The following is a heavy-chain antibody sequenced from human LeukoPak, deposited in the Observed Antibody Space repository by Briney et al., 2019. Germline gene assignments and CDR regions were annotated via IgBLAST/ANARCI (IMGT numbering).Heavy chain of an antibody. D-gene: IGHD3-22*01. CDR2: IYTSGSI. V-gene: IGHV4-4*07. CDR3: ARETFSYYYDSSGFDAFDI. CDR1: GGSISSYY. J-gene: IGHJ3*02. Sequence: SETLSLTCTVSGGSISSYYWSWIRQPAGKGLEWIGRIYTSGSINYNPSLNSPVTMSVDTSKNQFSLKLSSVTAADTAVYYCARETFSYYYDSSGFDAFDIWGQGTMVTVSS.